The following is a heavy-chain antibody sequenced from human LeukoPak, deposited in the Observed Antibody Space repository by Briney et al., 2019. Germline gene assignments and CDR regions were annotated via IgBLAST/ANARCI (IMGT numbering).Heavy chain of an antibody. J-gene: IGHJ4*02. CDR1: GGSFSGYY. Sequence: SETLSLTCAVYGGSFSGYYWSWIRQPPGKGLEWTGEINHSGSTNYNPSLKSRVTISVDTSKNQFSLKLSSVTAADTAVYYCARGRREMATIVWGYFDYWGQGTLVTVSS. D-gene: IGHD5-24*01. CDR2: INHSGST. CDR3: ARGRREMATIVWGYFDY. V-gene: IGHV4-34*01.